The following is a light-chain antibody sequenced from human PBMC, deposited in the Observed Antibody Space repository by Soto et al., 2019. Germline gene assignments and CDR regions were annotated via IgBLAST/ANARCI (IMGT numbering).Light chain of an antibody. CDR1: NSDVGNYNL. V-gene: IGLV2-23*01. Sequence: QSVLSQPASVSGSPGQSITIPCTGSNSDVGNYNLVSWYQQHPGEAPKLMIYEGSKRPSGVSNRFSGSKSGNTASLTISGLQAEEEADYFCCSYAGSSTYVFGTGTKVTVL. CDR3: CSYAGSSTYV. J-gene: IGLJ1*01. CDR2: EGS.